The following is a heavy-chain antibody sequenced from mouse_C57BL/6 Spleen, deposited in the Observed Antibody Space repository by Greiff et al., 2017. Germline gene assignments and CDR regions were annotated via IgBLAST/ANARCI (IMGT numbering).Heavy chain of an antibody. Sequence: VQLQQSGAELMKPGASVKLSCKATGYTFTGYWIEWVKQRPGHGLEWIGEILPGSGSTNYNEKFKGKATFTADTSSNTAYMQLSSLTTEDSAIYYCARGGAYYSNYVPYYAMDYWGQGTSVTVSS. D-gene: IGHD2-5*01. J-gene: IGHJ4*01. CDR1: GYTFTGYW. CDR3: ARGGAYYSNYVPYYAMDY. CDR2: ILPGSGST. V-gene: IGHV1-9*01.